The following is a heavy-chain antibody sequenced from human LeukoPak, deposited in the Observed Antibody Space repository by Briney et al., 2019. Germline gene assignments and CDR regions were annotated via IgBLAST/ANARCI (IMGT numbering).Heavy chain of an antibody. CDR3: ARGHFGVVLDY. CDR1: GITFGSYA. CDR2: IRGDSTET. D-gene: IGHD3-3*01. J-gene: IGHJ4*02. V-gene: IGHV3-21*01. Sequence: GGSLRLSCAASGITFGSYAMSWVRQAPGKGLEWVSSIRGDSTETRHADSLMGRFTISRDNAKKSLYLQMNSLRAEDTAVYYCARGHFGVVLDYWGQGTLVTVSS.